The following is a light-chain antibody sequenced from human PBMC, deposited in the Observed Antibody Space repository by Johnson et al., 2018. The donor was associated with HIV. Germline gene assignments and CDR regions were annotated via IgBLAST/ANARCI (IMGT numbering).Light chain of an antibody. Sequence: QSVLTQPPSMSAATGQRVAISCSGSSSNIENNYVSWYQQFPGTAPKLLIYENNKRPSGIPDRFSGSKSGTSATLGITGLQTGGEADYYCGTWDSSLSAGGFVFGTGTKVTVL. CDR2: ENN. J-gene: IGLJ1*01. CDR3: GTWDSSLSAGGFV. V-gene: IGLV1-51*02. CDR1: SSNIENNY.